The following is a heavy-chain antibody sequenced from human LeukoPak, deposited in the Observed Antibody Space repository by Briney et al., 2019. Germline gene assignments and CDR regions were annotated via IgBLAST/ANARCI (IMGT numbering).Heavy chain of an antibody. Sequence: SETLSLTCTVSGGSISSSSYYWGWIRQPPGKGLEWFGSIYYSGSTYYNPSLKSRVTISVDTSKNQFSLKLSSVTAADTAVYYCARWGYYYDSSGILGWFDPWGQGTLVTVSS. D-gene: IGHD3-22*01. V-gene: IGHV4-39*07. J-gene: IGHJ5*02. CDR1: GGSISSSSYY. CDR3: ARWGYYYDSSGILGWFDP. CDR2: IYYSGST.